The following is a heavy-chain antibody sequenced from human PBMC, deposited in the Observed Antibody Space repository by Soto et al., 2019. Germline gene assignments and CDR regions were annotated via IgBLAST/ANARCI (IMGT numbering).Heavy chain of an antibody. J-gene: IGHJ6*02. V-gene: IGHV3-74*01. CDR3: AKGRSYYYYYGVDV. CDR1: GFTFINYW. Sequence: GGSLRLSCGLSGFTFINYWIHWVRQPPGKGLVWVSRINSDGGSTTYADSVKGRFTISKDNAKSTLYLQMNSLRAEDTALYYCAKGRSYYYYYGVDVWGQGTTVTVSS. CDR2: INSDGGST.